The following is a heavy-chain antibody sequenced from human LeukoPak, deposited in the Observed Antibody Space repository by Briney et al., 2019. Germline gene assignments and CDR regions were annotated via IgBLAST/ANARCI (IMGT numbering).Heavy chain of an antibody. CDR1: GGTFSSYA. Sequence: SVKVSCKASGGTFSSYAISWVRQAPGEGLEWMWSSIPILGIANYAQKFQGRATITADKSTSTAYMELSSLRSEDTAVYYCARVSPGGPFDYWGQGTLVTVSS. J-gene: IGHJ4*02. CDR3: ARVSPGGPFDY. D-gene: IGHD1-26*01. CDR2: SIPILGIA. V-gene: IGHV1-69*04.